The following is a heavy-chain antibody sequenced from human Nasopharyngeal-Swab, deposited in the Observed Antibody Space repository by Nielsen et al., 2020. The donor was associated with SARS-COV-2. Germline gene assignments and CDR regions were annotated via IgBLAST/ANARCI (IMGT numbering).Heavy chain of an antibody. CDR3: ARGHYYDSSGSFAFDI. V-gene: IGHV1-8*01. J-gene: IGHJ3*02. CDR2: MNPNSGNT. D-gene: IGHD3-22*01. CDR1: GYTFTSYD. Sequence: ASVKVSCKASGYTFTSYDINWVRQATGHGLEWMGWMNPNSGNTGYAQKFQGRVTMTRNTSISTAYMELSSLRSEDTAVYYCARGHYYDSSGSFAFDIWGQGTMVTVSS.